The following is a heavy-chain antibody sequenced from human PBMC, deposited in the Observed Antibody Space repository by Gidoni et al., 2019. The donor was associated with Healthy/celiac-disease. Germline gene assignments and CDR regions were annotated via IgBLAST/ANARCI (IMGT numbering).Heavy chain of an antibody. CDR2: IRSKAYGGTT. J-gene: IGHJ4*02. V-gene: IGHV3-49*05. CDR1: GFTFGDYA. CDR3: TRVDYVWGSYLNFDY. D-gene: IGHD3-16*02. Sequence: EVQLVEFGGGLVKPGRSLRLSCTASGFTFGDYAMSWFRQAPGKGLEWVGFIRSKAYGGTTEYAASVKGRFTISRDDSKSIAYLQMNSLKTEDTAVYYCTRVDYVWGSYLNFDYWGQGTLVTVSS.